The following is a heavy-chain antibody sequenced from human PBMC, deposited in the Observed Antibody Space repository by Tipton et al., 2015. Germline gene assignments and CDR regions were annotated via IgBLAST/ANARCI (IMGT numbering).Heavy chain of an antibody. CDR2: MNPTSGNT. CDR3: ARQSFQYDSHGYYYNWFDP. V-gene: IGHV1-8*01. J-gene: IGHJ5*02. Sequence: SGAEVKKPGASVKVSCKASGYTFTSSDINWVRQAPGQGLEWMGWMNPTSGNTGYAQKFQGRVTMTRNTSISTVYMELTSLRSDDTAVYFCARQSFQYDSHGYYYNWFDPWGQGTLVTVSS. D-gene: IGHD3-22*01. CDR1: GYTFTSSD.